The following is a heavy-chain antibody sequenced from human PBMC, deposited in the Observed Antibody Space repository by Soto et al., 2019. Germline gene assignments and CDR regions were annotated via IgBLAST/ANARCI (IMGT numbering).Heavy chain of an antibody. CDR1: GFTFSIYG. Sequence: GGSLRLSCAASGFTFSIYGMHWVRQAPGKGLEWVAVIWYDGSNKYYADSVKGRFTISRDNSKNTLYLQMNSLRAEDTAVYYCARDLGDYDFWSGYYTKWSGYGMDVGGQGTTVTVPS. CDR2: IWYDGSNK. CDR3: ARDLGDYDFWSGYYTKWSGYGMDV. V-gene: IGHV3-33*01. D-gene: IGHD3-3*01. J-gene: IGHJ6*02.